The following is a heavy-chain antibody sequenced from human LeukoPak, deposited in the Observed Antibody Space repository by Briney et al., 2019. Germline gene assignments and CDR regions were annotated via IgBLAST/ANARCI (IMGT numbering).Heavy chain of an antibody. CDR1: GYSFTSYW. V-gene: IGHV5-51*01. J-gene: IGHJ5*02. CDR3: ACRDLTSTWSFP. Sequence: GESLKTSGQGGGYSFTSYWSGCVRQMPGEVMEWMGVVYAGDLRVGDNASFQCQVTSSVDKSINTAYLQWVSLRASDSAKYYCACRDLTSTWSFPWGQGTLVTVSS. D-gene: IGHD2-2*01. CDR2: VYAGDLRV.